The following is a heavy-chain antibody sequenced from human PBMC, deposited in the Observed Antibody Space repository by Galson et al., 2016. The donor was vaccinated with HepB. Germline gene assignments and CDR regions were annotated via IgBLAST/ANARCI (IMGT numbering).Heavy chain of an antibody. V-gene: IGHV4-59*01. D-gene: IGHD2-2*02. Sequence: SETLSLTCTVFGGSISSYYWSWIRQPPGKGPEWIGYIHYSGSTSYNPSLRCPVTISIDTSKKQFSLRLSSVTAADTAVYYCAHSGAAIGLIWGQGTLVTVSS. J-gene: IGHJ4*02. CDR1: GGSISSYY. CDR3: AHSGAAIGLI. CDR2: IHYSGST.